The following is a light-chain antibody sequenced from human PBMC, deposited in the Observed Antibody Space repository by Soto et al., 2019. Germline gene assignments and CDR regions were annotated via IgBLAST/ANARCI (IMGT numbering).Light chain of an antibody. CDR3: QSYDSGLV. V-gene: IGLV1-40*01. Sequence: QSVLTQPPSVSGAPGQWVTISCTGSSSNIGAGYDVHWYQQLPGTAPKLLIYGNNNRPSGVPDRFSGSKSGTSASLAITGLQAEDEADYYCQSYDSGLVFGGGTKLTVL. CDR2: GNN. J-gene: IGLJ2*01. CDR1: SSNIGAGYD.